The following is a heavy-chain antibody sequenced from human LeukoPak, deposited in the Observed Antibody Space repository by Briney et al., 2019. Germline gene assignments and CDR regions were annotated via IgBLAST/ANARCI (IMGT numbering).Heavy chain of an antibody. CDR1: GFNFRKHW. J-gene: IGHJ4*02. Sequence: PGGSLRLSCAAAGFNFRKHWMSWVRQSIGKGLECVAKIQEDGNEMHYVDSVKGRFTISRDNARNSLYLQMNSLRAEDTAVYYCARDSWNRDRGSYYNYFDYWGQGTLVTVSS. V-gene: IGHV3-7*01. CDR3: ARDSWNRDRGSYYNYFDY. CDR2: IQEDGNEM. D-gene: IGHD1-26*01.